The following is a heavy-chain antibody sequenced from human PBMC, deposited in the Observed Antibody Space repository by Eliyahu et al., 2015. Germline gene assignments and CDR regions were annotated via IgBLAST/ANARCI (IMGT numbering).Heavy chain of an antibody. D-gene: IGHD5-12*01. CDR2: INPSGGST. J-gene: IGHJ6*02. V-gene: IGHV1-46*01. CDR3: ARDIVATIGENYYYYGMDV. Sequence: SVKVSCKASGYTFTSYYMHWVRQAPGQGLEWMGIINPSGGSTSYAQKFQGRVTMTRDTSTSTVYMELSSLRSEDTAVYYCARDIVATIGENYYYYGMDVWGQGTTVTVSS. CDR1: GYTFTSYY.